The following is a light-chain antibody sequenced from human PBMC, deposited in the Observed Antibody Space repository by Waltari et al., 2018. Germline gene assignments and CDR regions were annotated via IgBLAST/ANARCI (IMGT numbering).Light chain of an antibody. CDR1: SSDVGGYNY. CDR2: DVN. J-gene: IGLJ3*02. Sequence: QSALTQPASVSGSPGQSITISCTGTSSDVGGYNYVSWYQQHPGKAPKLMIYDVNNRPSGVSNRFSGPKSGNTASLTISGLQAEDEADYYCSSFTSSSTWVFGGGTKLTVL. CDR3: SSFTSSSTWV. V-gene: IGLV2-14*03.